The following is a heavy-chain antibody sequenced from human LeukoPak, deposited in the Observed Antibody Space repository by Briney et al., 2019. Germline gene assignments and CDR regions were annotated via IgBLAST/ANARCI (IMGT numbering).Heavy chain of an antibody. CDR1: GFTFSDYY. J-gene: IGHJ6*03. Sequence: PGGSLRLSCAASGFTFSDYYMSWIRQAPGKGLEWVSYISSSGSTIYYADSVEGRFTISRDNAKNSLYLQMNSLRAEDTAVYYCASGRVRGVYYYYYYMDVWGKGTTVTVAS. CDR2: ISSSGSTI. V-gene: IGHV3-11*04. D-gene: IGHD3-10*01. CDR3: ASGRVRGVYYYYYYMDV.